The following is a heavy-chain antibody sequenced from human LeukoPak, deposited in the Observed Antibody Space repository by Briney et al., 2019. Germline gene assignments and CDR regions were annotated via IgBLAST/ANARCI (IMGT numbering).Heavy chain of an antibody. CDR3: ARDQYSYAHAAH. CDR2: IYSGGTT. V-gene: IGHV3-66*01. J-gene: IGHJ4*02. CDR1: GFTFSTYS. D-gene: IGHD5-18*01. Sequence: GGSLRLSCAASGFTFSTYSMNWVRQAPAKGLEWVSVIYSGGTTYYADSVKGRFTISRDNSKNTLHLQMNSLRAEDTAVYYCARDQYSYAHAAHWGQGTLVTVSS.